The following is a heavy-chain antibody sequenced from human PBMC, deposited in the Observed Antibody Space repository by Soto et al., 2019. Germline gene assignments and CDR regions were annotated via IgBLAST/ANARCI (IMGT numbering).Heavy chain of an antibody. CDR2: ISGSGGST. CDR1: GFTFSSYA. J-gene: IGHJ4*02. Sequence: GSLRLSCAASGFTFSSYAMSWVRQAPGKGLEWVSAISGSGGSTYYADSVRGRFTISRDNSKNTLYLQMNSLRAEDTAVYYCAKVPSIAARREYYFDYWGQGTLVTVSS. V-gene: IGHV3-23*01. CDR3: AKVPSIAARREYYFDY. D-gene: IGHD6-6*01.